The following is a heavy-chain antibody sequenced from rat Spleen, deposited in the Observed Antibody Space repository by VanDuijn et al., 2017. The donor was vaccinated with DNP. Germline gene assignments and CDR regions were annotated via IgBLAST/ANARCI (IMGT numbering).Heavy chain of an antibody. V-gene: IGHV5-22*01. Sequence: EVQLVESGGGLVQPGRSMKLSCAASGFTFSDYYMAWVPQAPKKGLKWVATITYDGSSTYYGDSVKGRFTISRETTKSTLYLQMDSLRSEYTATYYCGTPTAPGLFWSFDFWGPGTMVTVSS. D-gene: IGHD1-11*01. J-gene: IGHJ1*01. CDR3: GTPTAPGLFWSFDF. CDR1: GFTFSDYY. CDR2: ITYDGSST.